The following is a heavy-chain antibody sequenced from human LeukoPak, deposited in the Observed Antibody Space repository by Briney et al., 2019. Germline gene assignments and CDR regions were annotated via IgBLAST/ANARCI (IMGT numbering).Heavy chain of an antibody. CDR3: ARRLTTSQDLDY. J-gene: IGHJ4*02. Sequence: ASVKVSSKASGYTFTGHYMYWVRQAPGQGLEWMGWINPNSGDTNYAQKFQGRVTMTRDTSISTAYMDLNRLTSDDTAVYYCARRLTTSQDLDYWGQGTLVTVSS. V-gene: IGHV1-2*02. D-gene: IGHD2-2*01. CDR2: INPNSGDT. CDR1: GYTFTGHY.